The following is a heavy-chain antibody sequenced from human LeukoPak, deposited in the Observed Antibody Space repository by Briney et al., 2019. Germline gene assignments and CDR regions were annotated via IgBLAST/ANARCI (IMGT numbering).Heavy chain of an antibody. Sequence: GGSLRLSCAVSGFTFGRFAMNWVRQAPGKGLEWDSIISNSGTITSYADSVKGRFTISRDNSKNTVYLQMNSLRAEDTALYYCTTESFHYWGQGSLVAVSS. J-gene: IGHJ4*02. CDR1: GFTFGRFA. D-gene: IGHD3-10*01. V-gene: IGHV3-23*01. CDR2: ISNSGTIT. CDR3: TTESFHY.